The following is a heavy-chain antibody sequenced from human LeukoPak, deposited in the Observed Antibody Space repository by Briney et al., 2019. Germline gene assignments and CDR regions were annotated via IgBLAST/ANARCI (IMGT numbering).Heavy chain of an antibody. D-gene: IGHD6-6*01. Sequence: PSETLSLTCIVSGDSVTNHYWSLIRQPPGKGLEWIGYIYYSGSINYNPSLKSRVTISVDTSKNQFSLKLSSVTAADTAVYYCARGPGGSSSSDFDYWGQGTLVTVSS. CDR2: IYYSGSI. J-gene: IGHJ4*02. V-gene: IGHV4-59*08. CDR1: GDSVTNHY. CDR3: ARGPGGSSSSDFDY.